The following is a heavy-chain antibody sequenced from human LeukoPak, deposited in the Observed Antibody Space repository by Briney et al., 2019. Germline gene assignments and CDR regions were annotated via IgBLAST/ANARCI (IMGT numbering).Heavy chain of an antibody. J-gene: IGHJ4*02. V-gene: IGHV3-49*03. CDR2: IRNTVQGGTT. D-gene: IGHD6-13*01. CDR1: GFTFSSYW. CDR3: ARSERAAARLPHSWF. Sequence: PGGSLRLSCAASGFTFSSYWMSWFRQAPGKGLEWVSFIRNTVQGGTTEYAASVQGRFSISRDDPKSIAFPQMNSLKTEDTAVYFCARSERAAARLPHSWFWGQGTLVTVSS.